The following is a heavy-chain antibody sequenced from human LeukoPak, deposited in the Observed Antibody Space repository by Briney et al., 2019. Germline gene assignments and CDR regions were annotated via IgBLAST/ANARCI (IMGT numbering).Heavy chain of an antibody. V-gene: IGHV3-11*01. CDR2: ISSAGTAM. D-gene: IGHD1-7*01. CDR1: GFTFSDYY. J-gene: IGHJ4*02. Sequence: GGSLRLSCAASGFTFSDYYMSWIRQAPGKGLEWVSYISSAGTAMYYADSVKGRFTISRDNAKNSLYLQMNSLRGEDTAVYYCATRSNTGTTLDFWGQGTLVTVSS. CDR3: ATRSNTGTTLDF.